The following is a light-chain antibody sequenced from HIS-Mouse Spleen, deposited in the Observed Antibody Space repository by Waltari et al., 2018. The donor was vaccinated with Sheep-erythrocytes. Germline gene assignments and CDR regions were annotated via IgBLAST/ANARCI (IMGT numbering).Light chain of an antibody. Sequence: DIQMTQSPSSLSASVGDRVTITCRASQSISSYLNWYQQKPGKAPKLLIYAASSLQSGVPSRFRGSGSGTDFTLTISSLQPEDFANYYCQQSYSTPYTFGQGTKLEIK. J-gene: IGKJ2*01. CDR3: QQSYSTPYT. CDR1: QSISSY. V-gene: IGKV1-39*01. CDR2: AAS.